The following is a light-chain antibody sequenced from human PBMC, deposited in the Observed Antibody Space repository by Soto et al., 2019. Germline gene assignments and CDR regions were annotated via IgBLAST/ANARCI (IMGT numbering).Light chain of an antibody. CDR2: HDS. J-gene: IGLJ2*01. Sequence: SYELTQPPSVSVAPGQTASITCGGDNIGGRSVHWYQQKPGQAPVVVVDHDSDRPSGIPERFSGSNSGNMATLTISRVEAGDAAVYHCQVWDYSTDDVVFGGGTKLTVL. CDR1: NIGGRS. CDR3: QVWDYSTDDVV. V-gene: IGLV3-21*02.